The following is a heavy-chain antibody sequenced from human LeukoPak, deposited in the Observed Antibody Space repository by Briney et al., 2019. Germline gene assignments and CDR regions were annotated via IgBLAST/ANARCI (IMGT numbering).Heavy chain of an antibody. CDR1: GGSISSYY. CDR2: IYYSGST. J-gene: IGHJ4*02. V-gene: IGHV4-59*08. Sequence: SETLSLTCTVSGGSISSYYWSWIRQPPGKGLEWIGYIYYSGSTNYNPSLKSRVTISVDTSKNQFSLKLSSVTVADTAVYYCARLKSKPYYDFWSGYYQLDYWGQGTLVTVSS. CDR3: ARLKSKPYYDFWSGYYQLDY. D-gene: IGHD3-3*01.